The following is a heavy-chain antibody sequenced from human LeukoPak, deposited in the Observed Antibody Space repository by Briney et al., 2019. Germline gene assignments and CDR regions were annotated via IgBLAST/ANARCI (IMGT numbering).Heavy chain of an antibody. CDR1: GFTFSHYW. D-gene: IGHD3-9*01. CDR3: ARGGYDILTGTSFFDP. CDR2: MNQLGNEI. J-gene: IGHJ5*02. V-gene: IGHV3-7*05. Sequence: QPGGSLRLSCLASGFTFSHYWMTWVRRAPGRGLEWVANMNQLGNEIYYADSVKGRFTNSRDNAKNSLYLQMNSLRADDTAVYYCARGGYDILTGTSFFDPWGQGTLVTVSS.